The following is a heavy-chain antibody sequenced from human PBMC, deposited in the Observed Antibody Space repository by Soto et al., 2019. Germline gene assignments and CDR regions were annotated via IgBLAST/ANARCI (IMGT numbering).Heavy chain of an antibody. D-gene: IGHD3-3*01. CDR2: ISAYNGNT. CDR3: AGDHRFLEWVSGLAGVYYFDY. V-gene: IGHV1-18*01. J-gene: IGHJ4*02. Sequence: ASVKVSCKASGYTFTSYGISWVRQAPGQGLEWMGWISAYNGNTNYAQKLQGRVTMTTDTSTSTAYMELRSLMSDDTAVYYCAGDHRFLEWVSGLAGVYYFDYWGQGTLVTVSS. CDR1: GYTFTSYG.